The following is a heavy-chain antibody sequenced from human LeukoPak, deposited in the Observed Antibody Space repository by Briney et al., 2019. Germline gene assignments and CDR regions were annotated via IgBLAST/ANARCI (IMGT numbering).Heavy chain of an antibody. CDR3: AKDQTRYCSSISCSGGFDS. CDR2: IRYDGSNK. J-gene: IGHJ4*02. D-gene: IGHD2-2*01. Sequence: PGGSLRLPCAASRFTFNDYGMRWVRQAPGKGLEWVAFIRYDGSNKYYADSVKGRFTISRDNSKNTLYLQMNSLRAEDTAVYYCAKDQTRYCSSISCSGGFDSWGQGTPVTVSS. V-gene: IGHV3-30*02. CDR1: RFTFNDYG.